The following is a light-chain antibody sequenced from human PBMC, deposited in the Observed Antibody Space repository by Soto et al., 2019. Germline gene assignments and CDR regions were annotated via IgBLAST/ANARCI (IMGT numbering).Light chain of an antibody. CDR2: GVS. CDR3: QQSYSTPQT. J-gene: IGKJ3*01. V-gene: IGKV3-20*01. CDR1: QTLSANF. Sequence: ENVLTQSPGTLSLSPGARATLSCRASQTLSANFLAWYQQKPGQAPKLVIYGVSKRATGIPDRFSGSGSGTDFTLTIARLEPEDFATYYCQQSYSTPQTFGPGTKVDIK.